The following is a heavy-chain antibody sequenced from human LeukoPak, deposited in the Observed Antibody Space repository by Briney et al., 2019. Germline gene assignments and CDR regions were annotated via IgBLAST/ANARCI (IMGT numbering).Heavy chain of an antibody. CDR1: GFTFSSYA. J-gene: IGHJ6*02. CDR3: ARDCSTSCYYDYYYGMDV. Sequence: GGSLRLSCAASGFTFSSYAMHWVRQAPGKGLEWVAVISYDGSNKYYADSVKGRFTISRDNSKNTLYLQMNSLRAEDTAVYYCARDCSTSCYYDYYYGMDVWGQGTPVTVSS. D-gene: IGHD2-2*01. V-gene: IGHV3-30-3*01. CDR2: ISYDGSNK.